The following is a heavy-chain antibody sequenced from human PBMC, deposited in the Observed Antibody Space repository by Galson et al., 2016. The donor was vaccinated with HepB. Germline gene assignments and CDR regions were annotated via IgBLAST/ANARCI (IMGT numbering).Heavy chain of an antibody. CDR1: GFIFSDYR. CDR2: IKQDGSNI. J-gene: IGHJ4*02. CDR3: ARDFGWGSDY. Sequence: SLRLSCAASGFIFSDYRMNWVRQAPGKGLEWLASIKQDGSNIYYVDFVKGRFSVSRDNAKNSMYLQMNSLRVEDTAVYYCARDFGWGSDYWGQGTQVTVSS. V-gene: IGHV3-7*01. D-gene: IGHD7-27*01.